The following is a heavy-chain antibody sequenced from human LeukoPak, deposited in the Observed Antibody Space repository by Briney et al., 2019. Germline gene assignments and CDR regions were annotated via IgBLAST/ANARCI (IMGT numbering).Heavy chain of an antibody. CDR1: GFTFSSYW. CDR3: ARVRYYDSSGYKYYFDY. V-gene: IGHV3-7*01. J-gene: IGHJ4*02. CDR2: IKQDGSEK. D-gene: IGHD3-22*01. Sequence: GTSLRLPCAASGFTFSSYWMSWDRQAPGKGLVWVANIKQDGSEKYYVDSVKGRFTISRDNAKNSLYLQMNSLRAEDTAVYYCARVRYYDSSGYKYYFDYWGQGTLVTVSS.